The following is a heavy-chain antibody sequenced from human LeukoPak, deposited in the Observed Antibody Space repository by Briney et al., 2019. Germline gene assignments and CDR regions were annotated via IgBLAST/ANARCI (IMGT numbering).Heavy chain of an antibody. CDR2: ISSSSSTV. V-gene: IGHV3-48*02. J-gene: IGHJ6*02. CDR3: ARDPLYCGSSTCYNYYYSMDV. Sequence: GGSLRLSCAASGFTFSSYSMHWVRQAPGKGLEWVSYISSSSSTVHYADSVRGRFTISRDSAKNSLYLQMNSLGDEDTAVYYCARDPLYCGSSTCYNYYYSMDVWGQGTTVTVSS. D-gene: IGHD2-2*02. CDR1: GFTFSSYS.